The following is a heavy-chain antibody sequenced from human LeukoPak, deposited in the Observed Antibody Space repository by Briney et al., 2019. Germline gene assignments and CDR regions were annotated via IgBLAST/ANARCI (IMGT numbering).Heavy chain of an antibody. CDR2: IYNSGST. CDR1: GDSISSFY. J-gene: IGHJ4*02. CDR3: ARHKPYGSGSYAPYYFDY. Sequence: SETLSLTCTASGDSISSFYWYWIRQPPGKGLEWIGYIYNSGSTDYNPSLKSRVTISVDTSKNQFSLKLSSVTAADTAIYYCARHKPYGSGSYAPYYFDYWGQGTLVTVSS. D-gene: IGHD3-10*01. V-gene: IGHV4-59*08.